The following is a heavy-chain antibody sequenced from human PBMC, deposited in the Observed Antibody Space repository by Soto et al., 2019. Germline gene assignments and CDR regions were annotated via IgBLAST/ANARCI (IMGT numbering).Heavy chain of an antibody. CDR2: TYYRFKWNN. D-gene: IGHD6-13*01. CDR3: AREGGDTSSWYSDY. J-gene: IGHJ4*01. V-gene: IGHV6-1*01. CDR1: GDSASSNSAS. Sequence: SQTLSLTCAISGDSASSNSASWDWGRQSPSRGLEWLGRTYYRFKWNNDYAVSVKRRITINPDTSKNQFSLQLTSVTPADTAVYYCAREGGDTSSWYSDYWGHGTLVTVSS.